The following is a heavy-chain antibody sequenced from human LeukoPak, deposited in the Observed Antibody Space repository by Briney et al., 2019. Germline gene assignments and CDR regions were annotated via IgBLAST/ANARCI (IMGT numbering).Heavy chain of an antibody. V-gene: IGHV4-4*07. Sequence: SETLSLTCTVSGGSISSYYWNWIRQPAGKGLEWIGRIYTSGSTNYNPSLKSRVTIPIDKSKNQFSLKLSSVTAADTAVYYCARDPADYYYMDVWGKGTTVTVSS. CDR3: ARDPADYYYMDV. J-gene: IGHJ6*03. CDR1: GGSISSYY. CDR2: IYTSGST.